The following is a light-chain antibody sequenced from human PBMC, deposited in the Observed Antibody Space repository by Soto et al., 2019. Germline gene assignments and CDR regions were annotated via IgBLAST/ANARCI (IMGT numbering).Light chain of an antibody. CDR2: EVS. Sequence: QSALTQPPSASGSLGQSVTISCTGTSSDVGGYNYVSWYQQHPGKAPKLMIYEVSKWPSGVPDRFSGSKSGNTASLTVSGLQAEDEADYYCSSYAGRNNLVFGGGTKVTVL. V-gene: IGLV2-8*01. J-gene: IGLJ2*01. CDR1: SSDVGGYNY. CDR3: SSYAGRNNLV.